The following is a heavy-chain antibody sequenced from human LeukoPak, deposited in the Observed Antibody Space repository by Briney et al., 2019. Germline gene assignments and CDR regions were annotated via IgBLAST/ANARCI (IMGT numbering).Heavy chain of an antibody. D-gene: IGHD3-3*01. V-gene: IGHV4-34*01. CDR2: INHSGST. CDR1: GGSFSGYY. Sequence: SETLSLTCAVYGGSFSGYYWSWIRQPPGKGLEWIGEINHSGSTNYNPSPKSRVTISVDTSKNQFSLKLSSVTAADTAVYYCARLTYDFYYYYGMDVWGQGTTVTVSS. CDR3: ARLTYDFYYYYGMDV. J-gene: IGHJ6*02.